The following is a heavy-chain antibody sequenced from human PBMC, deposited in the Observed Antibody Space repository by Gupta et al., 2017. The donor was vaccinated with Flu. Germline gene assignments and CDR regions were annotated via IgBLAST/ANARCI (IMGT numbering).Heavy chain of an antibody. CDR2: INTDGSTT. Sequence: EVQLVESGGGLVQPGGSLRLSCAASGFTFSRYWMHWVRQTPGKGLVWISRINTDGSTTNYADSVKDRFTIARDNAKNTLYLQMNSLRVEDTAVYYCASVPYSGYSTFDPWGQGTLVTVSS. CDR1: GFTFSRYW. CDR3: ASVPYSGYSTFDP. J-gene: IGHJ5*02. D-gene: IGHD4-11*01. V-gene: IGHV3-74*01.